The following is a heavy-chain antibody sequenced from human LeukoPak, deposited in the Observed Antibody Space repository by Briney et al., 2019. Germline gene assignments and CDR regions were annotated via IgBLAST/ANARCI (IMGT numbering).Heavy chain of an antibody. CDR3: PKEVVEAAQGYFSSAMDV. V-gene: IGHV3-23*01. Sequence: QSGGSLRLSCAASGFIFSYYAMSWVRQAPGSGLEWVSTISGSDGSTYYADSVKGRFAISRDNSKNTLYLQMNSLRAEDTAVYYCPKEVVEAAQGYFSSAMDVWGQGTTVTVSS. CDR2: ISGSDGST. J-gene: IGHJ6*02. D-gene: IGHD2-2*01. CDR1: GFIFSYYA.